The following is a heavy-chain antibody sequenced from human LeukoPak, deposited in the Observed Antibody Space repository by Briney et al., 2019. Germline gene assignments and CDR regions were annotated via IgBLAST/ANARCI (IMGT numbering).Heavy chain of an antibody. CDR2: INPDGRTT. CDR1: GFTLSTYW. J-gene: IGHJ4*02. V-gene: IGHV3-74*01. D-gene: IGHD2-2*01. Sequence: GGSLRLSCAASGFTLSTYWMHWVRQAPGKGLVWVSRINPDGRTTTYADSVEGRFTISRDNAKNTLYLQMSSLRAEDTAVYYCARVGVGMYHFGHWGQGTLVTVSS. CDR3: ARVGVGMYHFGH.